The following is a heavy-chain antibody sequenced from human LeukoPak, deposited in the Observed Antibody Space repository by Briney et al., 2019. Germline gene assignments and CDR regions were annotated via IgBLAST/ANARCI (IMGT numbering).Heavy chain of an antibody. Sequence: SQTLSLTCTVSGGSISSGGYYWSWIRQPPGKGLEWIGEINHSGSTNYNPSLKSRVTISVDTSKNQFSLKLSSVTAADTAVYYCARDPGGRKQQLGSWFDPWGQGTLVTVSS. J-gene: IGHJ5*02. D-gene: IGHD6-13*01. CDR1: GGSISSGGYY. V-gene: IGHV4-30-2*01. CDR2: INHSGST. CDR3: ARDPGGRKQQLGSWFDP.